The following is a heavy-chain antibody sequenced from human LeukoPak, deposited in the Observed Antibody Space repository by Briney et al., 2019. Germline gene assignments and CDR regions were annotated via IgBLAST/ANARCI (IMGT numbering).Heavy chain of an antibody. Sequence: ASVKVSCKASGYTFTSYDINWVRQATGQGLEWMGWMNPNSGNTGYAQKFQGRVTMTRNTSISTAYMELSSLRSEDTAVYYCARRGAFDHRIDYWGQGTLVTVSS. CDR1: GYTFTSYD. J-gene: IGHJ4*02. V-gene: IGHV1-8*01. CDR2: MNPNSGNT. CDR3: ARRGAFDHRIDY. D-gene: IGHD1-14*01.